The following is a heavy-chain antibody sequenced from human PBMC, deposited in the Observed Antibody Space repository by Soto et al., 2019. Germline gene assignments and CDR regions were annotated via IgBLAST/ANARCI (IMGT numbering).Heavy chain of an antibody. CDR2: ISTDNGNT. CDR3: ARGRLVRGGDS. J-gene: IGHJ4*02. D-gene: IGHD6-6*01. V-gene: IGHV1-18*01. CDR1: GYTFTNYG. Sequence: QVQLVQSGAEVKKPGASVTVSCKASGYTFTNYGISWVRQAPGQGIEWMGWISTDNGNTNYAQKLQGRVTMTTDTSTSTAYMELRSLKSDDTAFSYCARGRLVRGGDSWGQGTLVTVSS.